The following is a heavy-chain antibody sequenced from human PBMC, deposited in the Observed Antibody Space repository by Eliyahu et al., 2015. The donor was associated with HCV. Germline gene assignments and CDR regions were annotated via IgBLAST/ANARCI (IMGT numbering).Heavy chain of an antibody. D-gene: IGHD3-16*02. CDR3: ARERDYDYVWGSYRTSGWFDP. CDR1: GYTFTSYA. J-gene: IGHJ5*02. Sequence: QVQLVQSGAEEKKPGASVKVSCKASGYTFTSYAMHWVRQAPGQRLEWMGWINAGNGNTKYSQKFQGRVTITRDTSASTAYMELSSLRSEDTAVYYCARERDYDYVWGSYRTSGWFDPWGQGTLVTVSS. V-gene: IGHV1-3*05. CDR2: INAGNGNT.